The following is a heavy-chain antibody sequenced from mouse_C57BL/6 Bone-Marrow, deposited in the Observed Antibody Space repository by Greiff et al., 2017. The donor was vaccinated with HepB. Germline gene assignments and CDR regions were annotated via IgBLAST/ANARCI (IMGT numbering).Heavy chain of an antibody. CDR2: ISDGGSYT. CDR3: ARTLYYYGSSYEDYAMDY. D-gene: IGHD1-1*01. V-gene: IGHV5-4*01. Sequence: EVQLVESGGGLVKPGGSLKLSCAASGFTFSSYAMSWVRQTPEKRLEWVATISDGGSYTYYPDNVKGRFTISRDNAKNNLYLQMSHLKSEDTARYYCARTLYYYGSSYEDYAMDYWGQGTSVTVSS. J-gene: IGHJ4*01. CDR1: GFTFSSYA.